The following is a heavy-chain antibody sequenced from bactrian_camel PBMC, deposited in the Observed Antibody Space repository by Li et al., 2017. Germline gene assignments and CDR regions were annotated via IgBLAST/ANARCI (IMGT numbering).Heavy chain of an antibody. V-gene: IGHV3S53*01. J-gene: IGHJ4*01. Sequence: VQLVESGGGSVQAGGSLRLSCAASEDSINQNYIGWFRQAPGKGREGVASISPGSSTTYADSVKGRFTISRGDAKTALYLEMSALTPNDTAVYHCAAAVGGAGWSGPLGASTYDVWGQGTQVTVS. CDR3: AAAVGGAGWSGPLGASTYDV. D-gene: IGHD5*01. CDR1: EDSINQNY. CDR2: ISPGSST.